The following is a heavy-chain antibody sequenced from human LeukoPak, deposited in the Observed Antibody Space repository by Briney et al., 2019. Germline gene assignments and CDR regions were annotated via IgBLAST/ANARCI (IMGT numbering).Heavy chain of an antibody. J-gene: IGHJ4*02. CDR1: GFTFSSYW. D-gene: IGHD1-26*01. V-gene: IGHV3-74*01. CDR3: AKDFVPRGGSYFPGFDY. CDR2: LNSDGSTT. Sequence: GGSLRLSCAASGFTFSSYWMHWVRQAPGKGLVWFSRLNSDGSTTNYADSVKGRFTISRDNSKNTLYLQMNSLRTEDTAVYYCAKDFVPRGGSYFPGFDYWGQGTLVIVSS.